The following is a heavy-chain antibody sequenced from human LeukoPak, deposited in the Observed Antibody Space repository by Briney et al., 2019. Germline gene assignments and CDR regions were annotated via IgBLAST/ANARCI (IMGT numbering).Heavy chain of an antibody. CDR3: ARDCSGGSCYGAFDI. Sequence: SETLSFTCTVSGGSITSSSYYWAWIRQPPGKGLEWIGSIYYSGSTYYNPSLKSRVTISVDTSKNQFSLKLSSVTATDTAVYYCARDCSGGSCYGAFDIWGQGTMVTVSS. J-gene: IGHJ3*02. CDR1: GGSITSSSYY. CDR2: IYYSGST. V-gene: IGHV4-39*02. D-gene: IGHD2-15*01.